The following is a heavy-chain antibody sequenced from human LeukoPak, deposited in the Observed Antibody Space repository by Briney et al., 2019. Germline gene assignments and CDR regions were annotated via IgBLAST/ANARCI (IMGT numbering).Heavy chain of an antibody. V-gene: IGHV4-59*01. CDR3: ARVFDDYYDSSADPTLWLDP. J-gene: IGHJ5*02. CDR2: VYYSGSP. Sequence: SETLSLTCTVSGGSLSSYFWSWIRQPPGMGLEWIGYVYYSGSPNYNPSLKSRVTILVDTSKNQFSLRLRSVTAAVTAVYYCARVFDDYYDSSADPTLWLDPWGQGTLVTVSS. D-gene: IGHD3-22*01. CDR1: GGSLSSYF.